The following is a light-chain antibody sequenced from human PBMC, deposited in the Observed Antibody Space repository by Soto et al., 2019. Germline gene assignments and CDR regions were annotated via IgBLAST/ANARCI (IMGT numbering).Light chain of an antibody. V-gene: IGLV2-14*01. Sequence: QSALTQPASVSGSPGQSITISCTGTSSDVGGYNYVSWYQQHPGKAPKHMIYNVSNRPSGASNRFSGSKSGNTDSLTLSGLQDEDEDDYYCSSYTSSGTLVFGGGTKLTVL. CDR2: NVS. J-gene: IGLJ2*01. CDR3: SSYTSSGTLV. CDR1: SSDVGGYNY.